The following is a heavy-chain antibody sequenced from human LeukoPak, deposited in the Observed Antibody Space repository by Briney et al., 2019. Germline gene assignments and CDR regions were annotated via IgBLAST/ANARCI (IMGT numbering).Heavy chain of an antibody. Sequence: GGSLRLSCAASGFTFSSYAMHWVRQAPGKGLEWVAVISYDGSNKYYADSEKGRFTISRDNSKNTLYLQMNSLRAEDTAVYYCARDRDWLSSFDYWGQGTLVTVSS. CDR1: GFTFSSYA. V-gene: IGHV3-30*04. D-gene: IGHD3/OR15-3a*01. J-gene: IGHJ4*02. CDR3: ARDRDWLSSFDY. CDR2: ISYDGSNK.